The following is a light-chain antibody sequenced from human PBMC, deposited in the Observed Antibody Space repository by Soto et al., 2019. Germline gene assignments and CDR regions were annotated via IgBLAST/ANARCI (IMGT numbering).Light chain of an antibody. CDR3: MQALQTPLT. CDR1: QSLLHSDGYIY. V-gene: IGKV2-28*01. Sequence: DIAMTQSPLSLPVTPGETASISCRSSQSLLHSDGYIYLDWYLQTPGQSPHLLLYLGSTRASGVRDGLSVSGSGTDFTLNISTVEASDVGVYYCMQALQTPLTFGGGTKVE. CDR2: LGS. J-gene: IGKJ4*01.